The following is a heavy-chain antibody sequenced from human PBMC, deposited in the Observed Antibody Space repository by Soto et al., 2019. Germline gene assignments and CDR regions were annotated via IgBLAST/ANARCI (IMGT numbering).Heavy chain of an antibody. CDR2: ISYDGSNK. V-gene: IGHV3-30*04. CDR3: ARALGPGARGYFDY. CDR1: GFTFSSYA. J-gene: IGHJ4*02. D-gene: IGHD7-27*01. Sequence: GESLKISCAASGFTFSSYAMHWVRQAPGKGLEWVAVISYDGSNKYYADSVKGRFTISRDNSKNTLYLQMNSLRAEDTAVYYCARALGPGARGYFDYWGQGTLVTVSS.